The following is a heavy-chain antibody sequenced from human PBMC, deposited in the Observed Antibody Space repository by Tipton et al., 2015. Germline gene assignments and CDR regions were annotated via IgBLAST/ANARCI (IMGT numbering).Heavy chain of an antibody. CDR2: IYYSGST. V-gene: IGHV4-39*07. CDR3: ARDAGRYYDSSGLSWYFDL. Sequence: TLSLTCTVSGGSISSSLHYWGWIRQPPGKGLEWIGSIYYSGSTYYNPSLKSRVTISVDTSKNQFSLKLSSVTAADTAVYYCARDAGRYYDSSGLSWYFDLWGRGTLVTVSS. CDR1: GGSISSSLHY. D-gene: IGHD3-22*01. J-gene: IGHJ2*01.